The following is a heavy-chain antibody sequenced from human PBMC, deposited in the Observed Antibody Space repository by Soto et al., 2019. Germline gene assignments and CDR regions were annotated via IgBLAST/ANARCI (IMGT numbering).Heavy chain of an antibody. CDR1: GVSISNSSYD. Sequence: PSETLSLTCTVSGVSISNSSYDWGWIRRPPGKGLEWIGTIYYSGITYYNPSLKSRVTISVDTSKNQFSLKLTSVTAADTAVYYCARNGSNWGQGTLVTVSS. CDR3: ARNGSN. J-gene: IGHJ4*02. V-gene: IGHV4-39*01. CDR2: IYYSGIT.